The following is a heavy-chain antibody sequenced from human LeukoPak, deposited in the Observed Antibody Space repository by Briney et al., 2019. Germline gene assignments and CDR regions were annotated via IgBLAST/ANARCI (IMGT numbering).Heavy chain of an antibody. D-gene: IGHD4-23*01. CDR1: GGSVSSGSFY. V-gene: IGHV4-61*01. CDR2: VYYSGST. J-gene: IGHJ6*02. CDR3: ARLAVTRSYGMDV. Sequence: PSETLSLTCSLSGGSVSSGSFYWGWLRQPPGKRLEWIGYVYYSGSTNYNPSLKSRVTISVDTSKNQLSLKLSSVTAADTAVYYCARLAVTRSYGMDVWGQGTTVTVSS.